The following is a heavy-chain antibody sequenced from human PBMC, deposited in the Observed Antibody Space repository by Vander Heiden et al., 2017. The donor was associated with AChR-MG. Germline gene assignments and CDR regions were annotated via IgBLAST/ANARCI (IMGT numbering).Heavy chain of an antibody. D-gene: IGHD3-22*01. CDR2: IIPIFGTA. CDR3: ARERSVVGGVITMIVVADYYYYYGMDV. CDR1: GGTFSSYA. J-gene: IGHJ6*02. V-gene: IGHV1-69*01. Sequence: QVQLVQSGAEVKKPGSSVKVSCKASGGTFSSYAISWVRQAPGKGLEWMGGIIPIFGTANYAQKFQGRVTITADESTSTAYMELSSLRSEDTAVYYCARERSVVGGVITMIVVADYYYYYGMDVWGQGTTVTVSS.